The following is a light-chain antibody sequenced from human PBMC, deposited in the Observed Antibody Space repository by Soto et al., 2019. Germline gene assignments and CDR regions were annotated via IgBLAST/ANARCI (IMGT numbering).Light chain of an antibody. J-gene: IGKJ4*01. CDR2: AAS. CDR3: QQSCTAPLT. CDR1: QSISTY. Sequence: DIQMTQSPSSLSASVGDRVTITCRASQSISTYLNWYQQKPGKAPNLLIFAASTLQSGVPSRFSGSGSGTDFTLTIRSLQPEDFATYYCQQSCTAPLTFGGGTKVEIK. V-gene: IGKV1-39*01.